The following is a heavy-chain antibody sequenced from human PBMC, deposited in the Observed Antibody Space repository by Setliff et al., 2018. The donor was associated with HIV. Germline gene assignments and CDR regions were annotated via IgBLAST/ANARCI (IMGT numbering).Heavy chain of an antibody. CDR3: ARGGGYDRSGYYPFDY. V-gene: IGHV4-4*02. J-gene: IGHJ4*02. CDR2: INHSGST. CDR1: GGSISSTNW. Sequence: SETLSLTCAVSGGSISSTNWWSWVRQPPEKGLEWIGEINHSGSTNYNPSLKSRVTMSVDTSKNQFSLKLSSVTAADTAVYYCARGGGYDRSGYYPFDYWGQGTPVTVSS. D-gene: IGHD3-22*01.